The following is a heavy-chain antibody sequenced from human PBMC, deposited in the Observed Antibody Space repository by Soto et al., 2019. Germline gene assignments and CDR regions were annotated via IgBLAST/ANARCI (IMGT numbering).Heavy chain of an antibody. CDR2: ISSSSSYI. CDR3: ARAYDTAMVKSRRYGMDV. Sequence: EVQLVESGGGLVKPGGSLRLSCAASGFTFSSYSMNWVRQAPGKGLEWVSSISSSSSYIYYADSVKGRFTISRDNAKNSLYLQINSLRAEDTAVYYCARAYDTAMVKSRRYGMDVWGQGTTVTVSS. J-gene: IGHJ6*02. V-gene: IGHV3-21*01. D-gene: IGHD5-18*01. CDR1: GFTFSSYS.